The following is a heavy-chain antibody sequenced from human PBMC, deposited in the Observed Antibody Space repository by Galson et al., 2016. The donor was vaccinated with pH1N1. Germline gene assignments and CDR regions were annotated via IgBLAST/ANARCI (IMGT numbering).Heavy chain of an antibody. J-gene: IGHJ3*02. CDR1: GYTFVGYY. Sequence: SVKVSCKASGYTFVGYYVHWVRQAPGQGLEWMGWINSNSGGTKYAEKFQGRVTMTRDTSISTAYMELSSLRSDDTALYYYARGSVEGATRTDPLHIWGQGTMVTVSS. V-gene: IGHV1-2*02. CDR3: ARGSVEGATRTDPLHI. D-gene: IGHD1-26*01. CDR2: INSNSGGT.